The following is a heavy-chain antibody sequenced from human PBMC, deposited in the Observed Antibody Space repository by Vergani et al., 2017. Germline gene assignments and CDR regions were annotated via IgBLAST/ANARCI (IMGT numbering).Heavy chain of an antibody. CDR3: ARHSTVEWLVKLGWIDP. CDR1: GVSIRSSNYY. V-gene: IGHV4-39*01. Sequence: QLQLQESGPGPVKPSATLSLTCSVSGVSIRSSNYYWGWIRQPPGKGLEWIASIYYSGSTYYNPSLKSRVTISVDTSKNQFSLKLSSVTAADTAVYFCARHSTVEWLVKLGWIDPWGQGILVTVSS. D-gene: IGHD6-19*01. CDR2: IYYSGST. J-gene: IGHJ5*02.